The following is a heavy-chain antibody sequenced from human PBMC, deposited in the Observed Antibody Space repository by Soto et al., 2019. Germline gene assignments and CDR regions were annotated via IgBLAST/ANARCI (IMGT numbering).Heavy chain of an antibody. CDR3: SRIAVAGPITGFDY. D-gene: IGHD6-19*01. CDR1: GGSISNSSYL. J-gene: IGHJ4*02. V-gene: IGHV4-39*01. CDR2: VSYSGST. Sequence: QLQLQESGPRLVKPSETLSLTCTVSGGSISNSSYLWGWIRQPPGKGLQWIRSVSYSGSTYYNPSLKSRVTISVDTSKTQSSLRLSSVTAADTAVYYCSRIAVAGPITGFDYWGQGALVIVSS.